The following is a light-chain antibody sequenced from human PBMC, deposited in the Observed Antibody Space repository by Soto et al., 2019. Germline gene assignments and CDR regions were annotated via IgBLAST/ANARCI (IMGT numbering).Light chain of an antibody. CDR1: SCDVGSGND. CDR3: CSYYGSHKLL. CDR2: GVS. V-gene: IGLV2-11*01. J-gene: IGLJ2*01. Sequence: QSALTQPPSVSGSPGESVTISCSGTSCDVGSGNDVQWYQQYPGTTPKVLIYGVSDRPSGVPVRFSGSKSGTTASLAISGLQAEDEAEYFCCSYYGSHKLLFGGGTKVTVL.